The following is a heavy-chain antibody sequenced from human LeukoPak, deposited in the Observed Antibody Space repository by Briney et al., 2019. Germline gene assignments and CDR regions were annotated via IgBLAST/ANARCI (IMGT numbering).Heavy chain of an antibody. D-gene: IGHD3-10*01. J-gene: IGHJ4*02. CDR3: ARDDYYGSGSYYFDY. CDR2: IIPILGIA. V-gene: IGHV1-69*04. CDR1: GGTFSSYA. Sequence: ASVKVSCKASGGTFSSYAISWVRQAPGQGLEWMGRIIPILGIANYAQKFQGRVTITADKSTSTAYMELSSLRSEDAAVYYCARDDYYGSGSYYFDYWGRGTLVTVSS.